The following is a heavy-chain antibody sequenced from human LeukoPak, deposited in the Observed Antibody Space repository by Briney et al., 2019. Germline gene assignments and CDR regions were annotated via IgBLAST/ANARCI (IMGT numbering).Heavy chain of an antibody. J-gene: IGHJ5*02. CDR1: GYPFTTYE. CDR3: ARGPRSDP. V-gene: IGHV1-8*01. CDR2: VHPNTGNT. Sequence: GASVKVPCKTSGYPFTTYEINWVRQAAGQGLEWMGWVHPNTGNTAYAQRFQGRVTMTRDTSISTAYMELSSLTSNDTAVYFCARGPRSDPWGQGTLVTVSS.